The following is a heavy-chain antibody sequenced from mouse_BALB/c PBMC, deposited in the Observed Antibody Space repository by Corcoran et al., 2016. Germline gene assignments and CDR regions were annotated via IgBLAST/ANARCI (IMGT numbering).Heavy chain of an antibody. CDR2: INTYTGEP. CDR3: ARYDYDVAWFAY. D-gene: IGHD2-4*01. Sequence: QIQLVQSGPELKKPGETVKISCKASGYTFTNYGMNWVKQAPGKGLKWMGWINTYTGEPTYADDFKGRFAFSLETSASTAYLQINNLKNEDTATYFCARYDYDVAWFAYWGQGTLVTVSA. J-gene: IGHJ3*01. V-gene: IGHV9-3-1*01. CDR1: GYTFTNYG.